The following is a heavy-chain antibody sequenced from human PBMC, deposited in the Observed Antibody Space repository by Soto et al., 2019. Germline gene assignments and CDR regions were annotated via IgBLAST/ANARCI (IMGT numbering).Heavy chain of an antibody. CDR3: ARDKYDFWSGYLFDY. V-gene: IGHV1-2*04. D-gene: IGHD3-3*01. CDR2: INPNSGGT. Sequence: QVQLVQSGAEVKKPGASVKVSCKASGYTFTGYYMHWVRQAPGQGLEWMGWINPNSGGTNYAQKFQGWVTMTRDTSISTAYMELCRLRSDDTAVYYCARDKYDFWSGYLFDYWGQGTLVTVSS. J-gene: IGHJ4*02. CDR1: GYTFTGYY.